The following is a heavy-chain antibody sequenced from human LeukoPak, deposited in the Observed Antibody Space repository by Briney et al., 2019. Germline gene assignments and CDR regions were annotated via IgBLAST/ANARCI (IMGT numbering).Heavy chain of an antibody. Sequence: GGSLRLSCAASGFTFSSYAMHWVRQAPGEGLEWVAVISYDGSNKYYADSVKGRFTISRDNSKNTLYLQMNSLRAEDTAVYYCARDQWEAYDYWGQGTLVTVSS. J-gene: IGHJ4*02. CDR1: GFTFSSYA. D-gene: IGHD1-26*01. CDR3: ARDQWEAYDY. CDR2: ISYDGSNK. V-gene: IGHV3-30-3*01.